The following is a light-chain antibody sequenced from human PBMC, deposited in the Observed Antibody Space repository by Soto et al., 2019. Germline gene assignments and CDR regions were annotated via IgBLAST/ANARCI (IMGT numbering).Light chain of an antibody. J-gene: IGLJ2*01. V-gene: IGLV1-47*01. Sequence: QSVLTQPPSASGTPGQRVTISCLGPSFNIGSNYVYWHQQFPGTAPRVLIYKNDQRPSGVPDRFSGSKSGTSASLAISGLRSQDEADYYCVAWDDGLSAWIFGGGTKLTVL. CDR1: SFNIGSNY. CDR3: VAWDDGLSAWI. CDR2: KND.